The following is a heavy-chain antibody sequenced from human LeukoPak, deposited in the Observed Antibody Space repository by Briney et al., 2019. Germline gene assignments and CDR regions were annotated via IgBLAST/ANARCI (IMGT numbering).Heavy chain of an antibody. J-gene: IGHJ4*02. Sequence: GGSLRLSCAASGFTFSDYYMGWIRQAPGKGLEWVSYISSSGSTIYYADSVKGRFTISRDNAKNSLYLQMNSLRAEDTAVYYCARYDSSGQLPDYWGQGTLVTVSS. CDR2: ISSSGSTI. V-gene: IGHV3-11*04. CDR1: GFTFSDYY. CDR3: ARYDSSGQLPDY. D-gene: IGHD3-22*01.